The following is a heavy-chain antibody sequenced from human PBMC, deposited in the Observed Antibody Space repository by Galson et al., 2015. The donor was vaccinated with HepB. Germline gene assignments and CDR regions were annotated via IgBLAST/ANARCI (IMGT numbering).Heavy chain of an antibody. Sequence: SVKVSCKASGYTFTSYGISWVRQAPGQGLEWMGWISAYNGNTNYAQKLQGRVTMTTDTSTSTAYMELRSLRSDDTAVYYCARDRSQTYYYDSSGYYAYWGQGTLVTVSS. J-gene: IGHJ4*02. CDR3: ARDRSQTYYYDSSGYYAY. CDR2: ISAYNGNT. D-gene: IGHD3-22*01. CDR1: GYTFTSYG. V-gene: IGHV1-18*04.